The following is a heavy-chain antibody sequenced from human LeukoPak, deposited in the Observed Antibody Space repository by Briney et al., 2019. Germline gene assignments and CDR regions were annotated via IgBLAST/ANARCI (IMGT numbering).Heavy chain of an antibody. V-gene: IGHV1-18*01. J-gene: IGHJ5*02. CDR2: ISAYNGNT. Sequence: ASVKVSCKASGYTFTSYGISWVRQAPGQGLEWMGWISAYNGNTNYAQKLQGRVTMTTDTSTSTAYMELRSLRSDDTAVYYCAREIGTYYYGSGRLNWFDPWGQGTLVTVSS. CDR3: AREIGTYYYGSGRLNWFDP. CDR1: GYTFTSYG. D-gene: IGHD3-10*01.